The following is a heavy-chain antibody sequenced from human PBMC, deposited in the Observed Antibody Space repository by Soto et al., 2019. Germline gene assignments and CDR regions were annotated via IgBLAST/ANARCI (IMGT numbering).Heavy chain of an antibody. Sequence: PGGSLRLSCTVSGFSVTNSYINWVRQAPGKGLEWVSILYSSGTTYYADSVRGRFTVSRDDPKNTLSLHMNSLRADDTAVYYCARDWSKFSYNYPYYYAMDAWGQGTTVTVSS. CDR3: ARDWSKFSYNYPYYYAMDA. J-gene: IGHJ6*02. V-gene: IGHV3-53*01. CDR2: LYSSGTT. D-gene: IGHD5-18*01. CDR1: GFSVTNSY.